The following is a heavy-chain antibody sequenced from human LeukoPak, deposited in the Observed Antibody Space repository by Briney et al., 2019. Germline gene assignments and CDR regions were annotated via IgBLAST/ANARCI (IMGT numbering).Heavy chain of an antibody. CDR1: GGSFSGYY. D-gene: IGHD6-13*01. V-gene: IGHV4-59*08. CDR3: AGIAAVGTGWFDP. J-gene: IGHJ5*02. Sequence: SETLSLTCAVYGGSFSGYYWNWIRQPPGKGLEWIGYIYSSGSTNYNPSLKSRVTMSVDTSKNQFSLKLTSVTAADTAVYYCAGIAAVGTGWFDPWGQGTLVTVSS. CDR2: IYSSGST.